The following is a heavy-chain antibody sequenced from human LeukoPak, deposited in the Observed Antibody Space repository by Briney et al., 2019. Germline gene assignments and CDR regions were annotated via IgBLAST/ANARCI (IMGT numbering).Heavy chain of an antibody. CDR3: AFGIQLWLRGARGAFDI. CDR1: GYTFTGYY. V-gene: IGHV1-2*02. Sequence: ASVKVSCKASGYTFTGYYMHWVRQAPGHGLEWMGWINPNSGGTNYAQKFRGRVTMTRDTSISTAYMELSRLRSDDTAVYYCAFGIQLWLRGARGAFDIWGQGTMVTVSS. D-gene: IGHD5-18*01. J-gene: IGHJ3*02. CDR2: INPNSGGT.